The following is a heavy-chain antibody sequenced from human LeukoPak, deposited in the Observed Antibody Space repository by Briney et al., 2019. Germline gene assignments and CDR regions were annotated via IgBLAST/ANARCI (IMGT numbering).Heavy chain of an antibody. CDR1: GFTFSSYG. V-gene: IGHV3-33*08. J-gene: IGHJ4*02. CDR3: ARARGRAVTTLDY. CDR2: IWYDGSNK. Sequence: GGSLRLSCAASGFTFSSYGMHWVRQAPGKGLEWVAVIWYDGSNKYYADSVKGRFTVSRDNSKNTLYLQMNSLRAEDTAVYYCARARGRAVTTLDYWGQGTLVTVSS. D-gene: IGHD4-17*01.